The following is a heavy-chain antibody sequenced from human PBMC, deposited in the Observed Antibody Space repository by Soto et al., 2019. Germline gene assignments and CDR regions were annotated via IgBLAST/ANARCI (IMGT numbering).Heavy chain of an antibody. J-gene: IGHJ4*02. CDR3: AKLRGAHWLLFGPADY. CDR1: GFTFSSYA. Sequence: PGGSLRLSCAASGFTFSSYAMSWVRQAPGKGLEWVSAISGSGGSTYYADSVKGRFTISRDNSKNTLYLQMNSLRAEDTAVYYCAKLRGAHWLLFGPADYWGQGTLVTVSS. V-gene: IGHV3-23*01. CDR2: ISGSGGST. D-gene: IGHD3-9*01.